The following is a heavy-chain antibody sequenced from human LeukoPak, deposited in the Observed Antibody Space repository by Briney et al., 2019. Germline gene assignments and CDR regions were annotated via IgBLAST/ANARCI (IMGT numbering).Heavy chain of an antibody. D-gene: IGHD3-3*01. J-gene: IGHJ5*02. CDR2: INHSGST. CDR1: GGSFSGYY. CDR3: ARTTDYLTRFNWFDP. Sequence: PSETLSLTCAVYGGSFSGYYWSWIRQPPGKGLEWIGEINHSGSTNYNPSLKSRVTISVGTSKNQFSLKLSSVTAADTAVYYCARTTDYLTRFNWFDPWGQGTLVTVSS. V-gene: IGHV4-34*01.